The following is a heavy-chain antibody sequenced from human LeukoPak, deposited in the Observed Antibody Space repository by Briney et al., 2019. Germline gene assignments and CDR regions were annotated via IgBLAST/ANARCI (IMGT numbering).Heavy chain of an antibody. CDR3: ARAGSGSYQPFDY. CDR2: INWNGGST. J-gene: IGHJ4*02. V-gene: IGHV3-20*03. D-gene: IGHD1-26*01. CDR1: GFTFYYYG. Sequence: PGGSLTLSFAASGFTFYYYGMSWVRQAPGKGLEGVGGINWNGGSTGYADSVKGRFTISRDKAKNSLYLQMNSLRAEDTALYYCARAGSGSYQPFDYWGQGTLVTVSS.